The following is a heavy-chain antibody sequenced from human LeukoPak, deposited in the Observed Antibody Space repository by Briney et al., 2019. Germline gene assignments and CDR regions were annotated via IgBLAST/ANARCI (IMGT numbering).Heavy chain of an antibody. CDR1: GFTFSSYA. CDR3: TRTLAGYYSNNGGY. CDR2: ISSSSSTI. J-gene: IGHJ4*02. V-gene: IGHV3-48*01. D-gene: IGHD4-11*01. Sequence: PGGSLRLSCAASGFTFSSYAMSWVRQAPGKGLEWVSYISSSSSTIYYADSVKGRFTISRDNAKNSLYLQMNSLRAEDTAVYYCTRTLAGYYSNNGGYWGQGTLVTVSS.